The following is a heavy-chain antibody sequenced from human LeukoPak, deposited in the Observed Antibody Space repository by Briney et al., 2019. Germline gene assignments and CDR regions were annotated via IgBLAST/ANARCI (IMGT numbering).Heavy chain of an antibody. CDR2: MWYDGSKD. Sequence: GGSLRLSCAASGFSFSTYGIHWVRQTPGKGLEWVAVMWYDGSKDYYADSVKGRFTISRDTSKNTLYLQMNNLRAEDTAVYYCAKDRQAYEYTFDYWGQGTLVTVSS. CDR3: AKDRQAYEYTFDY. D-gene: IGHD6-6*01. J-gene: IGHJ4*02. V-gene: IGHV3-33*06. CDR1: GFSFSTYG.